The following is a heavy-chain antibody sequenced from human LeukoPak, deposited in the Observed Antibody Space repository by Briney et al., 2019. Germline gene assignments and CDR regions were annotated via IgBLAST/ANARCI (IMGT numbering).Heavy chain of an antibody. CDR3: AKDLVWYQLLYFDY. J-gene: IGHJ4*02. D-gene: IGHD2-2*02. CDR1: GFTFSSYE. CDR2: ISSSGSTI. V-gene: IGHV3-48*03. Sequence: PGGSLRPSCAASGFTFSSYEMNWVRQAPGKGLEWVSYISSSGSTIYYADSVKGRFTISRDNAKNSLYLQMNSLRAEDTAVYYCAKDLVWYQLLYFDYWGQGTLVTVSS.